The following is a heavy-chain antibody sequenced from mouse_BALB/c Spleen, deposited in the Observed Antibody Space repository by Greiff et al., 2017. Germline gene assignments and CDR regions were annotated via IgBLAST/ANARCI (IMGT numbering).Heavy chain of an antibody. D-gene: IGHD2-10*02. CDR1: GFAFSSYD. J-gene: IGHJ4*01. CDR2: ISSGGGST. V-gene: IGHV5-12-1*01. CDR3: ARQGSYGNGWSMDY. Sequence: DVMLVESGGGLVKPGGSLKLSCAASGFAFSSYDMSWVRQTPEKRLEWVAYISSGGGSTYYPDTVKGRFTISRDNAKNTLYLQMSSLKSEDTAMYYCARQGSYGNGWSMDYWGQGTSVTVSS.